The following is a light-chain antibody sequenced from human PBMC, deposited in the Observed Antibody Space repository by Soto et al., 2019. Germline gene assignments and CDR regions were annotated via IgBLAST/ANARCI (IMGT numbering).Light chain of an antibody. J-gene: IGKJ1*01. V-gene: IGKV3-20*01. CDR1: QSVSSSY. CDR2: GAS. CDR3: QQYGTSSCT. Sequence: EIVLTQSPGTLSLSPGERATLSCRASQSVSSSYLAWYQQKPGQAPRLLIYGASSRATGIPDRFSGSGSGTEFTLTISRLEPEDFAVYYCQQYGTSSCTFGQGTKVEIK.